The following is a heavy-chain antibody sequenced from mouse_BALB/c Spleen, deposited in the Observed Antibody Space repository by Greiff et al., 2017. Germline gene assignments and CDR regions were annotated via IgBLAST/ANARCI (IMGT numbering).Heavy chain of an antibody. CDR3: NAWLRRDYFDY. CDR1: GFNIKDYY. D-gene: IGHD2-2*01. Sequence: VQLQQSGAELVRSGASVKLSCTASGFNIKDYYMHWVKQRPEQGLEWIGWIDPENGDTEYAPKFQGKATMTADTSSNTAYLQLSSLTSEDTAVYYCNAWLRRDYFDYWGQGTTLTVSS. J-gene: IGHJ2*01. CDR2: IDPENGDT. V-gene: IGHV14-4*02.